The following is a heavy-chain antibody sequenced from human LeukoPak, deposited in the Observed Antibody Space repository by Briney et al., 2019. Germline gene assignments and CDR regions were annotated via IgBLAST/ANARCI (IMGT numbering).Heavy chain of an antibody. V-gene: IGHV1-46*01. CDR3: AREGTGIFSGYYFDY. CDR2: INPSGGST. Sequence: ASVKVSCKASGYTFTSYYMHWVRQAPGQGLEWMGIINPSGGSTSYAQKFQGRVTMTRDTSTSTVYMELSSLRSEDTAVYYCAREGTGIFSGYYFDYWGQGTLVTASS. D-gene: IGHD1-1*01. J-gene: IGHJ4*02. CDR1: GYTFTSYY.